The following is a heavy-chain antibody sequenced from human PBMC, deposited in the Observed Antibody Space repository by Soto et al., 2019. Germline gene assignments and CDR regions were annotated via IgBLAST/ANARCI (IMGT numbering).Heavy chain of an antibody. J-gene: IGHJ4*02. CDR1: GGSISSYY. CDR3: ARHNYGSGSTYFDY. V-gene: IGHV4-59*08. Sequence: QVQLQESGPGLVKPSETLSLTCTVSGGSISSYYWSWIRQPPGKGLEWIGDIYYSGSTNYNPSLNSRLTISVDTSKTRFSLKLNSTPAADKAVYYCARHNYGSGSTYFDYWCQGALVTVSS. CDR2: IYYSGST. D-gene: IGHD3-10*01.